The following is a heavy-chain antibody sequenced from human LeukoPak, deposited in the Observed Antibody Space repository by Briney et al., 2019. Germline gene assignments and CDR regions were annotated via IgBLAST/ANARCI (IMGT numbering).Heavy chain of an antibody. Sequence: GGSLRLSCAASGFTFSSYGMHWVRQAPGKGLEWVAVISYDGSNKYYADSVKGRFTISSDNSKNTLYLQMNSLRAEDTAVYYCARAYGRRGYNYGYLGLDFDYWGQGTLVTVSS. D-gene: IGHD5-18*01. CDR3: ARAYGRRGYNYGYLGLDFDY. CDR1: GFTFSSYG. CDR2: ISYDGSNK. V-gene: IGHV3-30*03. J-gene: IGHJ4*02.